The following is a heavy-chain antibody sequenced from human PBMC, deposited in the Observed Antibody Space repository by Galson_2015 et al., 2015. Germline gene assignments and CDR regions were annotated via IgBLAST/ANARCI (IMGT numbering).Heavy chain of an antibody. CDR1: FSLFPLSF. Sequence: SFPLSFSLFPLSFLSWVRQMPGKGLEWMGIIYPGDSDTRYSPSFQGQVTISADKSISTAYLQWSSLKASDTAMYYCARRDSSGWYVDYWGQGTLVTVSS. CDR2: IYPGDSDT. CDR3: ARRDSSGWYVDY. V-gene: IGHV5-51*01. J-gene: IGHJ4*02. D-gene: IGHD6-19*01.